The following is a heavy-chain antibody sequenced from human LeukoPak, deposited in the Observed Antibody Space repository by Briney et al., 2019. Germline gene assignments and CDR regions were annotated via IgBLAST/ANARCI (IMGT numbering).Heavy chain of an antibody. CDR1: GFTFSSYS. CDR3: ASGTTGTTSLNWFDP. Sequence: GGSLRLSCAASGFTFSSYSMNWVRQAPGKGLEWVSSISSSSSYIYYADSVKGRFTISRDNAKNSLYLQMNSLRAEDTAVYYCASGTTGTTSLNWFDPWGQGTLVTVSS. J-gene: IGHJ5*02. CDR2: ISSSSSYI. V-gene: IGHV3-21*01. D-gene: IGHD1-1*01.